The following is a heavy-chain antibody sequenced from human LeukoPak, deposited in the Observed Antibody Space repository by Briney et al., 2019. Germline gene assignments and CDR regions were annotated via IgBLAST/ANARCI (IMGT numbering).Heavy chain of an antibody. J-gene: IGHJ6*02. V-gene: IGHV3-23*01. Sequence: GGSLRLSCAASGFTFSSYAMSWVRQAPGKGLEWVSATSGNGVKTFYADSVKGRFTISRDTAQSSLYLQINSLRVEDTAVYYCARDGSSMGNFHYYAFDAWGQGTTVTVAS. CDR2: TSGNGVKT. CDR3: ARDGSSMGNFHYYAFDA. D-gene: IGHD2-15*01. CDR1: GFTFSSYA.